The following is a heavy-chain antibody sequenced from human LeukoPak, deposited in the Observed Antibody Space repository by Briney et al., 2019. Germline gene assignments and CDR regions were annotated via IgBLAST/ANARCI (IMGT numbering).Heavy chain of an antibody. V-gene: IGHV3-21*01. D-gene: IGHD6-6*01. CDR1: GFTFSSYS. CDR2: ISSSSSYI. J-gene: IGHJ4*02. CDR3: ALSSSPLRRYFDY. Sequence: GGSLRLSCAASGFTFSSYSMNWVRQAPGKGLEWVSSISSSSSYIYYADSVKGRFTISRDNAKNSLYLQMNSLRDEDTAVYYCALSSSPLRRYFDYWGQGTLVTVSS.